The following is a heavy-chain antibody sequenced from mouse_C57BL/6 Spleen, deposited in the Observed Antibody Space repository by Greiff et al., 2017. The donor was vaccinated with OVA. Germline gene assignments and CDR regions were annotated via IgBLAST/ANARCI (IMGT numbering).Heavy chain of an antibody. CDR2: IYPGDGDT. CDR3: ERKGWCSMDY. D-gene: IGHD1-1*02. V-gene: IGHV1-82*01. Sequence: QVQLKESGPELVKPGASVKISCKASGYAFSSSWMNWVKQRPGKGLEWIGRIYPGDGDTNYNGKFKGKATLTADKSSSTAYMQLSSRTSEDSAVYFCERKGWCSMDYWGQGTSVTVSS. J-gene: IGHJ4*01. CDR1: GYAFSSSW.